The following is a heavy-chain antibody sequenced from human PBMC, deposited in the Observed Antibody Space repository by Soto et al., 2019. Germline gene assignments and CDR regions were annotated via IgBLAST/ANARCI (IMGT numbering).Heavy chain of an antibody. CDR1: GFTFNNYA. V-gene: IGHV3-23*01. CDR2: IYSGDIT. CDR3: ANAWEQRH. Sequence: EVQLLKSGGGLVQPGGSLRLSCAGSGFTFNNYALSWVRQAPGKGLEWVSGIYSGDITYYADSVKGRFTISRDSSKNTLYLLMNSLSAEDTAMYYCANAWEQRHWGQGTLVTVSS. D-gene: IGHD1-26*01. J-gene: IGHJ4*02.